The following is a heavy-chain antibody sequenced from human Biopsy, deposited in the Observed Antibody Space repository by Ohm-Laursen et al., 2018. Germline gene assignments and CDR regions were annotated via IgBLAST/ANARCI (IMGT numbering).Heavy chain of an antibody. J-gene: IGHJ5*02. CDR3: ARHPTGFWFDP. Sequence: GTLSLTCAVSGGSVSSNVHYWAWIRQPPGKGLECIGTVFHSGITFYNPSLKSRVTISIDTSKNQFSLNLSSVTAADTAVYYRARHPTGFWFDPWGQGTLVTVSS. V-gene: IGHV4-39*01. CDR1: GGSVSSNVHY. CDR2: VFHSGIT.